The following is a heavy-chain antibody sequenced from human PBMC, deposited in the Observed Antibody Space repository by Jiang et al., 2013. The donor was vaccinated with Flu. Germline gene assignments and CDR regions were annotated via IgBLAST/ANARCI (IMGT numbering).Heavy chain of an antibody. V-gene: IGHV4-39*07. CDR3: ARLQGGYIFDY. D-gene: IGHD5-18*01. CDR1: GGSISSSSYY. Sequence: GLVKPSETLSLTCTVSGGSISSSSYYWGWIRQPPGKGLEWIGSIYYSGSTYYNPSLKSRVTISVDTSKNQFSLKLSSVTAADTAVYYCARLQGGYIFDYWGQGTLVTVSS. CDR2: IYYSGST. J-gene: IGHJ4*02.